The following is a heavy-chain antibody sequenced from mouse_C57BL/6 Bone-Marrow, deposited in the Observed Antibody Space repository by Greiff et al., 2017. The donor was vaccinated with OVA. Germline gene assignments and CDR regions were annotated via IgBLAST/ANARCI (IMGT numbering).Heavy chain of an antibody. J-gene: IGHJ4*01. D-gene: IGHD1-2*01. V-gene: IGHV8-8*01. CDR2: IWWDDDK. CDR1: GFSLSTFGLG. Sequence: QVTLKVSGPGILQPSQTLSLSCSSSGFSLSTFGLGVGWIRQPPGMGLEWLDHIWWDDDKYYNPALKSRLTLSTDPSNTQVFLKSANVDTADTATYYCARIGRQGAVDYWGQGTSVTVSS. CDR3: ARIGRQGAVDY.